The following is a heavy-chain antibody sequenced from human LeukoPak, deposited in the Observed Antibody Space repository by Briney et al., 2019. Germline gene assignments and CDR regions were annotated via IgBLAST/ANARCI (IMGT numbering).Heavy chain of an antibody. CDR2: MYSGGST. V-gene: IGHV3-66*01. Sequence: GGSLRLSCAASGFTVSSYYMNWVRQAPGKGLEWVSVMYSGGSTYYADSVKGRFTISRDNSKNMLYLQMNSLGAEDTAVYYCARDKAGAGFGDAFDIWGQGTMVTVSS. D-gene: IGHD3-10*01. J-gene: IGHJ3*02. CDR1: GFTVSSYY. CDR3: ARDKAGAGFGDAFDI.